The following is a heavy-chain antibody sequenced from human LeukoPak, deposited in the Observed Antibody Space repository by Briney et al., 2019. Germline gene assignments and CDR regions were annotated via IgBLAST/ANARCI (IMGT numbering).Heavy chain of an antibody. J-gene: IGHJ6*03. CDR2: IYYSGST. D-gene: IGHD6-13*01. Sequence: SETLSLTCTVSGGSISSYYWSWIRQPPGKGLEWIGYIYYSGSTNYNPSLKSRVTISVDTSENQFSLKLSSVTAADTAVYYCARSIAGYSSTLYYYYYMDVWGKGTTVTVSS. V-gene: IGHV4-59*01. CDR1: GGSISSYY. CDR3: ARSIAGYSSTLYYYYYMDV.